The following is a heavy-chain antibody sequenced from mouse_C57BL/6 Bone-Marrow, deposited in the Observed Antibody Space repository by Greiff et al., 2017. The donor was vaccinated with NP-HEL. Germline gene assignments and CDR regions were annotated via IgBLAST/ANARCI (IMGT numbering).Heavy chain of an antibody. CDR1: GFTFSDYY. J-gene: IGHJ1*03. V-gene: IGHV5-16*01. D-gene: IGHD2-2*01. CDR2: INHDGSST. CDR3: ARGHYGYDDWYFDD. Sequence: EVQLEQSEAGLVQPGTSMKLSCTASGFTFSDYYMAWVRQVPEKGLEWVANINHDGSSTYYLDSFKGRFTFSGDKAYNNLYLQMSRLKSEDTAAYCCARGHYGYDDWYFDDWGTGTTVTVSS.